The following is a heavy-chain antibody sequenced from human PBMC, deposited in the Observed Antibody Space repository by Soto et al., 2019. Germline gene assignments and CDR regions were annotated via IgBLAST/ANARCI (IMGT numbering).Heavy chain of an antibody. D-gene: IGHD6-13*01. Sequence: ASVKVSCKASGGTFSSYAISWVRQAPGQGLEWMGGIIPIFGTANYAQKFQGRVMITADESTSTAYMELSSLRSEDTAVYYCARDPYYSSSWYVGVPLPYGMDVWGQGTTVTVSS. CDR2: IIPIFGTA. CDR3: ARDPYYSSSWYVGVPLPYGMDV. J-gene: IGHJ6*02. CDR1: GGTFSSYA. V-gene: IGHV1-69*13.